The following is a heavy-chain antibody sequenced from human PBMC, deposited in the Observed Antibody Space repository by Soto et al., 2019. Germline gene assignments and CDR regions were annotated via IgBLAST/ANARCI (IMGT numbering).Heavy chain of an antibody. CDR2: INYGGST. CDR1: GGSISSTNYY. V-gene: IGHV4-39*02. CDR3: ARLSPFCNGGSCTSFFDY. Sequence: SETLSLTCNVSGGSISSTNYYWGWIRQPPGKGLEWIGIINYGGSTYYNSSLKSRVTISADTSNKFFSLELTSVTAADTAVYYCARLSPFCNGGSCTSFFDYWGQGTLVTVSS. J-gene: IGHJ4*02. D-gene: IGHD2-15*01.